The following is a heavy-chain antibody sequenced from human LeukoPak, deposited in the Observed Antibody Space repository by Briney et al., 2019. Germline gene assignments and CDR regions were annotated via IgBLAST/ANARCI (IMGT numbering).Heavy chain of an antibody. V-gene: IGHV3-23*01. CDR2: LSGTGGTT. D-gene: IGHD3-22*01. CDR1: GFTFSSYA. Sequence: GGSLRLSCAVSGFTFSSYAMSWVRQAPGKGLEWVSGLSGTGGTTYSADSVKGRFTISRDNSKNTLYLQMNSLRAEDTAIYYCAKEASSGYYTALYFDFWGQGTLVTVSS. J-gene: IGHJ4*02. CDR3: AKEASSGYYTALYFDF.